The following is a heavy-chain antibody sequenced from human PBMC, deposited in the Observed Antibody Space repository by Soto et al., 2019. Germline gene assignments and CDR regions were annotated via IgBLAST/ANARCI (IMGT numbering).Heavy chain of an antibody. Sequence: EVQLVESGGGLVKPGGSLRLSCAASGFTFSSYSMNWVRQAPGKGLEWVSSISSSSSYIYYADSVKGRFTISRDNAKNSLYLQMNSLRAEDTAVYYCARAGAVAGYYYYGMDVWGQGTTVTVSS. J-gene: IGHJ6*02. CDR1: GFTFSSYS. D-gene: IGHD6-19*01. CDR3: ARAGAVAGYYYYGMDV. V-gene: IGHV3-21*01. CDR2: ISSSSSYI.